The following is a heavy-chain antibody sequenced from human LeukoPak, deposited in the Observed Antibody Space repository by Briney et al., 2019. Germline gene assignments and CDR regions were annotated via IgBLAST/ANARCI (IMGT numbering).Heavy chain of an antibody. CDR3: AKERGYEDYYFDY. J-gene: IGHJ4*02. CDR2: TGNKANSYTT. Sequence: PGGSLRLSCAASGFTFSDHYTDWVRQAPGKGLEWVGRTGNKANSYTTKYAASVKGRFTISRDDSKNSLYLQMNSLKTEDTAVYYCAKERGYEDYYFDYWGQGTLVTVSS. V-gene: IGHV3-72*01. D-gene: IGHD3-10*01. CDR1: GFTFSDHY.